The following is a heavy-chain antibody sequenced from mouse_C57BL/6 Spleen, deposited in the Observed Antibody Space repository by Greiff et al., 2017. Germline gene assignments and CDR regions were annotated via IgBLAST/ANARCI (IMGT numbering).Heavy chain of an antibody. D-gene: IGHD1-1*01. CDR2: LSPGSGDT. Sequence: QVQLQQSGPELVKPGASVKISCKASGYAFSSSWLHWVKQRPGKGLAWLGRLSPGSGDTKYNGQFTGKATLTADKSSSTAYMQLSSLTYEDSAVYFCAREGRYYYGSSPFAYWGQGTLVTVAA. J-gene: IGHJ3*01. CDR1: GYAFSSSW. CDR3: AREGRYYYGSSPFAY. V-gene: IGHV1-82*01.